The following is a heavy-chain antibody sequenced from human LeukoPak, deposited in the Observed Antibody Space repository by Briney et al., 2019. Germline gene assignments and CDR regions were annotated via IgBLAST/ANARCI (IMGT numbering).Heavy chain of an antibody. CDR2: ISWNSGSI. Sequence: PGGSLRLSCAASGFTIDDYAMHWVRQAPGKGLEWVSGISWNSGSIGYADSVKGRFTISRDNAKNSLYLQMNSLRAEDTALYYCARELGQQLAMYDYWGQGTLVTVSS. CDR1: GFTIDDYA. CDR3: ARELGQQLAMYDY. D-gene: IGHD6-13*01. V-gene: IGHV3-9*01. J-gene: IGHJ4*02.